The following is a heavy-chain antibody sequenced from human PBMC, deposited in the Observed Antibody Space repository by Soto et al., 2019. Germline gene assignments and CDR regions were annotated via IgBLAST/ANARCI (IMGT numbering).Heavy chain of an antibody. CDR3: AREGRELKNGYYYGMDV. V-gene: IGHV3-48*03. CDR1: GFTFSSYE. Sequence: LSCAASGFTFSSYEMNWVRQAPGKGLEWVSYISSSGTTIYYADSVKGRFTISRDNAKNSLYLQMNSLRAEDTAIYYCAREGRELKNGYYYGMDVWGQGTTVTVSS. CDR2: ISSSGTTI. J-gene: IGHJ6*02. D-gene: IGHD1-7*01.